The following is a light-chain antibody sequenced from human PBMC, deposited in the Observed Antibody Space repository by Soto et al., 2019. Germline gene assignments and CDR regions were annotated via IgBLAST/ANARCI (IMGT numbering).Light chain of an antibody. CDR1: QSVSNNY. CDR2: GAS. CDR3: QQYGSSGT. Sequence: EVVLTQSPGTLSLSPWERATLSCRASQSVSNNYLAWYQQKPGQAPRLLIYGASNRATGIPDRFSGSGSGTDFTLTISRLEPEDFAVYYCQQYGSSGTFGQGTRLETK. V-gene: IGKV3-20*01. J-gene: IGKJ5*01.